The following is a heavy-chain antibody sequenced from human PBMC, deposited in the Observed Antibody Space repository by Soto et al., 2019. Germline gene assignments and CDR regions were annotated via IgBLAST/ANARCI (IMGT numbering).Heavy chain of an antibody. CDR1: GGSISSSSYY. V-gene: IGHV4-39*01. CDR2: IYYSGST. Sequence: SETLSLTCTVSGGSISSSSYYWGWIRQPPGKGLEWIGSIYYSGSTYYNPSLKSRVTISVDTSRNQFSLKLSSVTAADTAVYYCATLGARPNYYYYGMDVWGQGTTVTVSS. D-gene: IGHD6-6*01. J-gene: IGHJ6*02. CDR3: ATLGARPNYYYYGMDV.